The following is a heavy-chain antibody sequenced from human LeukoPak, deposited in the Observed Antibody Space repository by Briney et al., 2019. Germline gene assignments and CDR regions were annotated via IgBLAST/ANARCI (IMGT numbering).Heavy chain of an antibody. V-gene: IGHV1-46*01. CDR1: GYTFTSYY. J-gene: IGHJ4*02. D-gene: IGHD3-22*01. Sequence: ASVNVSCKASGYTFTSYYMHWVRQAPGQGLEWMGIINPGGGSTSYAQKFQGRVTMTRDTSTSTVYMELSSLRSEDTAVYYCARDYYDSSATYASLVDYWGQGTLVTVSS. CDR2: INPGGGST. CDR3: ARDYYDSSATYASLVDY.